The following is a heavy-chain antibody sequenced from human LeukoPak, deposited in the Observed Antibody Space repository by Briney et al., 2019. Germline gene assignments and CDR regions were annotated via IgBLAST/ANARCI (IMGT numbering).Heavy chain of an antibody. CDR3: AYYYDSSGYSRPVGY. Sequence: ASVKVSCKASGYTFTGYYMHWVRQAPGQGLEWMGWINPNSGGTNYAQKFQGRVTMTRDTSISTAYMELSRLRSDDTAVYYCAYYYDSSGYSRPVGYWGQGTLVTVSS. J-gene: IGHJ4*02. V-gene: IGHV1-2*02. CDR1: GYTFTGYY. CDR2: INPNSGGT. D-gene: IGHD3-22*01.